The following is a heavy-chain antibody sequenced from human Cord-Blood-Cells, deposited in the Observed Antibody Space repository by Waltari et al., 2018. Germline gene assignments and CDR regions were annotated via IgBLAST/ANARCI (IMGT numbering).Heavy chain of an antibody. CDR1: GGSISSYY. J-gene: IGHJ3*02. D-gene: IGHD2-15*01. CDR2: IYYSGST. V-gene: IGHV4-59*01. Sequence: QVQLQESGPGLVKPSETLSLTCPVSGGSISSYYWSWIRQPPGKGLEWVGYIYYSGSTNYNPSLKSRVTISVDTSKNQFSLKLSSVTAADTAVYYCARARYCSGGSCYSNAFDIWGQGTMVTVSS. CDR3: ARARYCSGGSCYSNAFDI.